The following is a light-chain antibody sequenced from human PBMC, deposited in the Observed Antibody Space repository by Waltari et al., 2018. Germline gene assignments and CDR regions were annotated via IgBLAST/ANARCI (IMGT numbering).Light chain of an antibody. CDR3: QQSYSAPWT. J-gene: IGKJ1*01. V-gene: IGKV1-39*01. Sequence: DIQVTQSPSSLSASVGDRVTITCRASPTISSYLNWYQHRPGEAPKLLIYAASSLESGVPSRFRGSGSGTDFTLTISTLQHEDFATYFCQQSYSAPWTFGQGTKVENK. CDR2: AAS. CDR1: PTISSY.